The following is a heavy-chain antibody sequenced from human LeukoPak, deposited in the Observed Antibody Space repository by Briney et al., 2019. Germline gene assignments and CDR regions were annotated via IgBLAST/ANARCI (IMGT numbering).Heavy chain of an antibody. CDR1: GFNFSDYE. Sequence: GGSLRLSCTASGFNFSDYEIHWVRQAPGEGLEWVAVISNDGNTKYVADSVRGRFSISRDNSETTLYLQMDSLRLEDTAVYHCARDRVSLRYFDWQAQFYCHYYGMDLWGQGTTVIVSS. CDR3: ARDRVSLRYFDWQAQFYCHYYGMDL. V-gene: IGHV3-30-3*01. D-gene: IGHD3-9*01. CDR2: ISNDGNTK. J-gene: IGHJ6*02.